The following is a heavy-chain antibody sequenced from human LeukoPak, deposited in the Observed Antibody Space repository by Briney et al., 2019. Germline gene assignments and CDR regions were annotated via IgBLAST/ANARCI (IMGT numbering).Heavy chain of an antibody. CDR1: GYSFTSYW. J-gene: IGHJ5*02. D-gene: IGHD2-2*02. V-gene: IGHV5-51*01. CDR2: IYPGDSDT. CDR3: ARGPTVVPAAISWFDP. Sequence: GESLKISCQGSGYSFTSYWIGWVRQMPGKGLEWMGIIYPGDSDTRYSPSFQGQVTISADKSISTAYLQWSSLKASDTAMYYCARGPTVVPAAISWFDPWGQGTLVTVSS.